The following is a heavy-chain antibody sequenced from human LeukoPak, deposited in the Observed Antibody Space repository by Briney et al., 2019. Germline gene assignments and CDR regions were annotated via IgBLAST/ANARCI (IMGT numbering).Heavy chain of an antibody. V-gene: IGHV3-9*01. CDR1: GFTFDDYA. Sequence: GGSLRLSCAASGFTFDDYAMHWVRQAPGKGLEWVSGISWNSGSIGYADSVKGRFTISRDNAKNSLYLQMNSLRAEDTALYYCAKDLGYSSSWAFGYWGQGTLVTVSS. D-gene: IGHD6-13*01. CDR3: AKDLGYSSSWAFGY. CDR2: ISWNSGSI. J-gene: IGHJ4*02.